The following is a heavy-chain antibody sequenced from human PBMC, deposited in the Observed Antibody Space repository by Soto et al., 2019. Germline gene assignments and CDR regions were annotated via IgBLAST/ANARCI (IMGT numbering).Heavy chain of an antibody. V-gene: IGHV3-7*03. J-gene: IGHJ6*02. CDR3: ASDHWILPAQSFFYGSGV. Sequence: RWIRQKKGKGLEWVAKIPQEGVDGHYADSVKGRFTISRDNGKNSLYLQMNNLRAEDTAVYYCASDHWILPAQSFFYGSGVWGRGVTGTVSS. D-gene: IGHD5-18*01. CDR2: IPQEGVDG.